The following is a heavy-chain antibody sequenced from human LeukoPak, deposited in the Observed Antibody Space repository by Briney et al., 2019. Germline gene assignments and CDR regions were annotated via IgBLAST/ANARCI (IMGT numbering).Heavy chain of an antibody. D-gene: IGHD6-19*01. CDR1: GGSISSSSYY. V-gene: IGHV4-39*07. Sequence: TTSETLSLTCTVSGGSISSSSYYWGWIRQPPGKGLEWIGSIYYSGSTYYNPSLKSRVTISVDTSKNQFSLELSSVTAADTAVYYCAIREDRGLAAQGAVGDYWGQGTLVTVSS. CDR3: AIREDRGLAAQGAVGDY. CDR2: IYYSGST. J-gene: IGHJ4*02.